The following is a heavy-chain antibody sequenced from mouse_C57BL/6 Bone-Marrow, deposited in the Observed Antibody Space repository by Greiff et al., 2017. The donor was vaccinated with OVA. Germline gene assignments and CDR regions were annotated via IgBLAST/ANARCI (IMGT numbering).Heavy chain of an antibody. CDR1: GYSFTDYN. Sequence: EVKLVESGPELVKPGASVKISCKASGYSFTDYNMNWVKQSNGKSLEWIGVINPNYGTTSYNQQFKGKATLTVDQSSSTAYMQLNSLTSEDSAVYYCARGGGYDGGSWFAYWGQGTLVTVSA. CDR2: INPNYGTT. CDR3: ARGGGYDGGSWFAY. J-gene: IGHJ3*01. V-gene: IGHV1-39*01. D-gene: IGHD2-2*01.